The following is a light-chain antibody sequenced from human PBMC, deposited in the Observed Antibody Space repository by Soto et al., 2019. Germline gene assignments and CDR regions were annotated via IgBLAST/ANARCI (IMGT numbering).Light chain of an antibody. Sequence: DIQMTQSPSSLSASVGDRVTITCRASQGISTYLGWYQHKPGKVPKSLIYSASSLQSGVPSRFSASGSGTEFTLTISYMQPDDFATYYCQQYYRYPWMFGQGTKVEIK. CDR1: QGISTY. J-gene: IGKJ1*01. CDR3: QQYYRYPWM. CDR2: SAS. V-gene: IGKV1-16*01.